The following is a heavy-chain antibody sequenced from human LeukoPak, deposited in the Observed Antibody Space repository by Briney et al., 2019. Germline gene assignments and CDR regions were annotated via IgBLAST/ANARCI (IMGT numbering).Heavy chain of an antibody. Sequence: ASVKVSCKASGYPFTSYDINWVRQAPGQGLECMGWMNPSTGNTGYAQKFLGRVTMTRNTSISTAYMELSSLTSADTAVYYCARGLRDYLMATIYFDYWGAGTLVTVSS. D-gene: IGHD5-12*01. V-gene: IGHV1-8*01. J-gene: IGHJ4*02. CDR1: GYPFTSYD. CDR2: MNPSTGNT. CDR3: ARGLRDYLMATIYFDY.